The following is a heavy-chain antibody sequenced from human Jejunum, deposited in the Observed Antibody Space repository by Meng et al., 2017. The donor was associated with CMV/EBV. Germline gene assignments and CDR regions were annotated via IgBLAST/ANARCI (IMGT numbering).Heavy chain of an antibody. CDR1: Y. J-gene: IGHJ6*02. CDR3: ARDLASRTYDDFWSGFNGMDV. V-gene: IGHV1-46*01. CDR2: INPGGGST. D-gene: IGHD3-3*01. Sequence: YVHGVRQAPGQGLEWMGIINPGGGSTSYAQNFRGRVTMTRDTSTSTVYMELSSLRSEDTAVYYCARDLASRTYDDFWSGFNGMDVWGQGTTVTVSS.